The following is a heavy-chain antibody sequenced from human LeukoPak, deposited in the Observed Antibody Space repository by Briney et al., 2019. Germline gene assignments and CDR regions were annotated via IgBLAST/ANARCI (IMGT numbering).Heavy chain of an antibody. J-gene: IGHJ4*02. V-gene: IGHV1-2*02. CDR3: ARVEQDYDFWSFDY. CDR2: INPNSGGT. CDR1: GYTFTGYY. Sequence: GASVKVSCKASGYTFTGYYMHWVRQAPGQGLEWMGWINPNSGGTNYAQKFQGRVTMTRDTSISTAYMELSRLRSDDTAVYYCARVEQDYDFWSFDYWGQGTLVTVSS. D-gene: IGHD3-3*01.